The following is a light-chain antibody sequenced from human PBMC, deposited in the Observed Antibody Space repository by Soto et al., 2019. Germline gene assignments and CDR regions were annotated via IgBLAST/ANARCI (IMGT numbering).Light chain of an antibody. CDR3: QQLNTYPIT. V-gene: IGKV1-9*01. J-gene: IGKJ5*01. CDR2: GAS. Sequence: IQLTQSPSYLSASVGDRVTITCRASQGISSYLAWYQQKPGKAPKLLIYGASTLEGGVPFRFSGSGSGTDFTLIISSVQPEDFATYYCQQLNTYPITFGQGTRLEI. CDR1: QGISSY.